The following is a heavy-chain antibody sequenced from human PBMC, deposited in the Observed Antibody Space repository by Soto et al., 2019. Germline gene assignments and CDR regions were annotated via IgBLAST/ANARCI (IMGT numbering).Heavy chain of an antibody. CDR2: INPNSGGT. CDR3: ARESESHIGFGELSLYY. Sequence: ASVKVSCKASGYTFTGYYMHWVRQAPGQGLEWMGWINPNSGGTNYAQKFQGWVTMTRDTSISTAYMELSRLRSDDTAVYYCARESESHIGFGELSLYYWGQGTLVTVSS. D-gene: IGHD3-10*01. J-gene: IGHJ4*02. V-gene: IGHV1-2*04. CDR1: GYTFTGYY.